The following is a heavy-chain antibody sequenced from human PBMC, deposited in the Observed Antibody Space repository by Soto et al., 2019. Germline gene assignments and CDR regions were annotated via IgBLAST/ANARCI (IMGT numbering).Heavy chain of an antibody. J-gene: IGHJ4*02. V-gene: IGHV1-69*13. CDR2: IIPIFGTA. CDR1: GGTFSSYA. Sequence: SVKVSCKASGGTFSSYAISWVRQAPGQGLEWMGGIIPIFGTANYAQKFQGRVTITADESTSTAYMELSSLRSEDTAAYYCARDSYYYDSSGYYYGVPDYWGQGTLVTVSS. CDR3: ARDSYYYDSSGYYYGVPDY. D-gene: IGHD3-22*01.